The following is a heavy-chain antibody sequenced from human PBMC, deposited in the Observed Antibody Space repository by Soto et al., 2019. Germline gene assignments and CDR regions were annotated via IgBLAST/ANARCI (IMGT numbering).Heavy chain of an antibody. CDR2: INPSGGST. Sequence: ASVKVSCKASGYTFTSYYMHWVRQAPGQGLEWMGIINPSGGSTSYAQKFQGRVTMTRDTSTSTVYMELSSLRSEDTAVYCCARGGWSTSIYFYYGMDVWGQGTTVTVSS. CDR1: GYTFTSYY. CDR3: ARGGWSTSIYFYYGMDV. V-gene: IGHV1-46*01. D-gene: IGHD2-8*01. J-gene: IGHJ6*01.